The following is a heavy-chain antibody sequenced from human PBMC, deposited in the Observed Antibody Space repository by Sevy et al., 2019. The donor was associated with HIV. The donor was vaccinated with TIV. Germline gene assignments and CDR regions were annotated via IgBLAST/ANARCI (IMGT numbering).Heavy chain of an antibody. CDR2: INESGIT. CDR3: ARSSPVVVVPATPSWFDP. Sequence: SETLSLTCAVHDGSFSGYYWNWIRQLPGKGLEWIGEINESGITYYNPALKSRVTISVDTSKKQFSLKLNSVTAVDSAVYFCARSSPVVVVPATPSWFDPWGQGTLVTVSS. CDR1: DGSFSGYY. D-gene: IGHD2-2*01. V-gene: IGHV4-34*01. J-gene: IGHJ5*02.